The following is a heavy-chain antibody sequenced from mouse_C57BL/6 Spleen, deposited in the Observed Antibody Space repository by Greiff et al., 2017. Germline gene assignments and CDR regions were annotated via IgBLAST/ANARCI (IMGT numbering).Heavy chain of an antibody. CDR3: ARGGIYYGSGYND. Sequence: QVQLQQPGAELVRPGSSVKLSCKASGYTFTSYWMHWVKQRPIQGLEWIGNIDPSDSETHYNQKFKDKATLTVDKSSSTAYMQLSSLTSEDSAVYYCARGGIYYGSGYNDWGQGTTLTVSS. CDR2: IDPSDSET. V-gene: IGHV1-52*01. CDR1: GYTFTSYW. J-gene: IGHJ2*01. D-gene: IGHD1-1*01.